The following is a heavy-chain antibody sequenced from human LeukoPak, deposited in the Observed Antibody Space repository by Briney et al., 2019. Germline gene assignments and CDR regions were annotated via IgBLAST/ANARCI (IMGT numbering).Heavy chain of an antibody. J-gene: IGHJ4*02. CDR2: TIPIFGTA. V-gene: IGHV1-69*05. Sequence: SVKVSCRASGGTFSSYAISWVRQAPGQGLEWMGGTIPIFGTANYAQKFQGRVTITTDESTSTAYMELSSLRSEDTAVYYCARGPHAVVTAMPFDYWGQGTLVTVSS. CDR1: GGTFSSYA. CDR3: ARGPHAVVTAMPFDY. D-gene: IGHD2-21*02.